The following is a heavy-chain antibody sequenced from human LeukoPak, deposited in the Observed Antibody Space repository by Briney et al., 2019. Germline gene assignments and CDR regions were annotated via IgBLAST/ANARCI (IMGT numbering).Heavy chain of an antibody. CDR1: SGSINNYH. V-gene: IGHV4-4*07. CDR2: IHTSGST. J-gene: IGHJ4*02. D-gene: IGHD6-19*01. Sequence: SETLSLTCTVSSGSINNYHWSWLRQPAGKGLEWIGQIHTSGSTNYNPPLKSRVTMSIATPENQFSLTIRSVTAADTAVYYCATRDISSGWSFDYWGQGTLVTVSS. CDR3: ATRDISSGWSFDY.